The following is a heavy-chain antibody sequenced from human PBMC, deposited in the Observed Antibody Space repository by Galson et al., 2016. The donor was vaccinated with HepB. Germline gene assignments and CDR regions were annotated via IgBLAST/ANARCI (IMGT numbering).Heavy chain of an antibody. CDR3: ARLRAVADTEDY. D-gene: IGHD6-19*01. CDR2: IDPSDSYT. Sequence: QSGAEVKKPGESLRISCKGSGYRFSSSWISWVRQMPGKGLEWMGRIDPSDSYTNYSPSFQGHVTISADKSIRTAYLQWSSLKASDTAMYYCARLRAVADTEDYGGPGTLVTVS. V-gene: IGHV5-10-1*01. CDR1: GYRFSSSW. J-gene: IGHJ4*02.